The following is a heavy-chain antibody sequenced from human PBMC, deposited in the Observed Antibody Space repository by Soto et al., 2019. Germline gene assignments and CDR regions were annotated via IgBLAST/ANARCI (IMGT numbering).Heavy chain of an antibody. CDR2: IYYSVST. J-gene: IGHJ4*02. CDR3: ARMRGYGYGLPPYFGY. V-gene: IGHV4-61*01. D-gene: IGHD5-18*01. CDR1: GGSVSSGSYY. Sequence: QVQLQESGPGLVKPSETLSLTCTVSGGSVSSGSYYWSWIRQPPGKGLEWIGYIYYSVSTNYNPSPMRRVTLSVDTSKNQFSLNLSCVTAADTAVYYCARMRGYGYGLPPYFGYWGQGTPVTVSS.